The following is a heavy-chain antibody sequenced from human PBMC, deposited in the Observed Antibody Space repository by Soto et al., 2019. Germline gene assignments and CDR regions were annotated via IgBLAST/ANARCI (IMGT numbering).Heavy chain of an antibody. CDR3: AREEYYYDSSGYYPYGMDV. D-gene: IGHD3-22*01. J-gene: IGHJ6*02. Sequence: KPSETLSLTCAVYGGSFSGYYWSWIRQPPGKGLEWIGEINHSGSTNYNPSLKSRVTISVDTSKNQFSLKLSSVTAADTAVYYCAREEYYYDSSGYYPYGMDVWGQGTTVTVS. V-gene: IGHV4-34*01. CDR1: GGSFSGYY. CDR2: INHSGST.